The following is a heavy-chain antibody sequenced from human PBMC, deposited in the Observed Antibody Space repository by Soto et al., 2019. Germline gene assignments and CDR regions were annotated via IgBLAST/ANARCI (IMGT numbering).Heavy chain of an antibody. D-gene: IGHD2-2*01. J-gene: IGHJ4*02. CDR1: GGSISSYY. Sequence: PSETLSLTCAVSGGSISSYYWSWIRQPPGKGLEWIGYIYNSGSTNYNPSLKSRLAMSVDTSKNQFSLKLSSVTAADTAVYYCASSAGYCSRTSCYALDYWGQGTLVTVSS. V-gene: IGHV4-59*01. CDR2: IYNSGST. CDR3: ASSAGYCSRTSCYALDY.